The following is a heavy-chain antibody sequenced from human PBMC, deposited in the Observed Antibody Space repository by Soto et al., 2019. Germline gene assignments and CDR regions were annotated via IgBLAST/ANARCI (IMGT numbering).Heavy chain of an antibody. J-gene: IGHJ3*02. CDR2: IDPSDSYT. CDR1: GYSFTSYW. CDR3: ARRSTTVVDAFDI. D-gene: IGHD4-17*01. V-gene: IGHV5-10-1*01. Sequence: PGESVKISCKGSGYSFTSYWISWVRQMPGKGLEWMGRIDPSDSYTNYSPSFQGHVTISADKSISTAYLQWSSLKASDTAMYYCARRSTTVVDAFDIWGQGTMVTVSS.